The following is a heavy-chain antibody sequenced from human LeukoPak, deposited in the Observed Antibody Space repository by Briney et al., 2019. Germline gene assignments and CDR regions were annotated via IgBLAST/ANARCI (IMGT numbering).Heavy chain of an antibody. J-gene: IGHJ4*02. CDR2: IIPIFGTA. CDR3: ARDRDGYNYNY. D-gene: IGHD5-24*01. Sequence: ASVKVSCKASGGTFSSYAIGWVRQAPGQGLEWMGGIIPIFGTANYAQKFQGRVTITADESTSTAYMELSSLRSEDTAVYYCARDRDGYNYNYWGQGTLVTVSS. V-gene: IGHV1-69*01. CDR1: GGTFSSYA.